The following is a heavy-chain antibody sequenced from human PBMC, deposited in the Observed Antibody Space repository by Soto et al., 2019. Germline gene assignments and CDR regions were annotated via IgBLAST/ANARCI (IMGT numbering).Heavy chain of an antibody. CDR1: GFTFSRDW. CDR2: IKYDGSST. Sequence: EVQLVESGGGLVQPGGSLRLSCAASGFTFSRDWMHWCLQAPGKGLVWVSRIKYDGSSTNYADSVKGRFTTSRDNAKNTVYLQMNSLRDEDTAVYYCARGAFGNYYVDYWGQGALVTVAS. V-gene: IGHV3-74*01. J-gene: IGHJ4*02. CDR3: ARGAFGNYYVDY. D-gene: IGHD3-10*01.